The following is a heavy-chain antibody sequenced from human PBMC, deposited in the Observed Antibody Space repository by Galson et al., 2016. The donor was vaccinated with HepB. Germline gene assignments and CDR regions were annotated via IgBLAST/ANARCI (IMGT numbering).Heavy chain of an antibody. Sequence: SLRLSCAASGFKFDDYGMSWVRQAPGKGLEWVSGINWNGGSTGYVDSVKGRFTISRDNAKNSLYLQMNSLRAEDTALYYCARATPYYDILTSYYNYYFDYWGQGTLVTVSS. V-gene: IGHV3-20*04. CDR3: ARATPYYDILTSYYNYYFDY. J-gene: IGHJ4*02. CDR2: INWNGGST. CDR1: GFKFDDYG. D-gene: IGHD3-9*01.